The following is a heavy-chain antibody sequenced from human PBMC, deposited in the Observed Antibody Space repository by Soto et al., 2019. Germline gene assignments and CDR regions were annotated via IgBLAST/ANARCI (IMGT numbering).Heavy chain of an antibody. CDR1: GFTVSSNY. CDR2: IYSGGST. CDR3: AREAGLSTVTTYFDY. V-gene: IGHV3-53*01. Sequence: GSLRISCAASGFTVSSNYMSWVRQAPGKGLEWVSVIYSGGSTYYADSVKGRFTISRDNSKNTLYLQMNSLRAEDTAVYYCAREAGLSTVTTYFDYWGQGTLVTVSS. D-gene: IGHD4-4*01. J-gene: IGHJ4*02.